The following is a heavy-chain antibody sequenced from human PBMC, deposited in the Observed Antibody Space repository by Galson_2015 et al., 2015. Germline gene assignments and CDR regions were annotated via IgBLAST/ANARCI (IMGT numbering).Heavy chain of an antibody. J-gene: IGHJ1*01. V-gene: IGHV3-48*02. CDR1: GFTFSSYS. D-gene: IGHD3-10*01. CDR3: ARGGELGYGCVQLDH. CDR2: ISSSSSTI. Sequence: SLRLSCAASGFTFSSYSMNWVRQAPGKGLEWVSYISSSSSTIYYADSVKGRFTISRDNAKNSLYLQMNSLRDEDTAVYYCARGGELGYGCVQLDHWGQGTLVTVTS.